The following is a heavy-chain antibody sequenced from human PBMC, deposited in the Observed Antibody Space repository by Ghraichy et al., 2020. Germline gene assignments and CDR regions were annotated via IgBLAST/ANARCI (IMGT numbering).Heavy chain of an antibody. CDR1: GYTFTGYY. D-gene: IGHD2-15*01. J-gene: IGHJ5*02. CDR2: INPNSGGT. CDR3: ARGWEDPTEPEYCSGGSCVIINWFDP. Sequence: ASVKVSCKASGYTFTGYYMHWVRQAPGQGLEWMGWINPNSGGTNYAQKFQGRVTMTRDTSISTAYMELSRLRSDDTAVYYCARGWEDPTEPEYCSGGSCVIINWFDPWGQGTLVTVSS. V-gene: IGHV1-2*02.